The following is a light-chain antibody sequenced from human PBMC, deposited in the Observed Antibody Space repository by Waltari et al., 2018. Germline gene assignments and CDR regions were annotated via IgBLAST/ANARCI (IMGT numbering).Light chain of an antibody. CDR2: GAS. J-gene: IGKJ1*01. CDR1: QSVSRA. V-gene: IGKV3-20*01. CDR3: QHYVRLPAT. Sequence: EIVLTQSPGSLSSSPGDRVTLSSRASQSVSRALAWYQQKPGQAPRLLIFGASNRATVIPDRFSGSWSETDFSLTISRLEPEDFAVYDCQHYVRLPATFGRGTKVEIK.